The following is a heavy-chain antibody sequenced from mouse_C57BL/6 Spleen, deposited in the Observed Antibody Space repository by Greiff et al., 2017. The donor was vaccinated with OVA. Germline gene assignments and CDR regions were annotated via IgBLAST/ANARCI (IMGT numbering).Heavy chain of an antibody. CDR3: ARNLGLYDYGSSHYYAMDY. CDR1: GFSLTSYG. J-gene: IGHJ4*01. V-gene: IGHV2-2*01. Sequence: QVQLKESGPGLVQPSQSLSITCTVSGFSLTSYGVHWVRQSPGKGLEWLGVIWSGGSTDYNAAFISRLSISKDNSKSQVFFKMNSLQADDTAIYYCARNLGLYDYGSSHYYAMDYWGQGTSVTVSS. CDR2: IWSGGST. D-gene: IGHD1-1*01.